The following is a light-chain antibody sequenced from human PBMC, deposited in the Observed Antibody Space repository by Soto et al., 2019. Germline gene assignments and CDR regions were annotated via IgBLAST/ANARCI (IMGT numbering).Light chain of an antibody. J-gene: IGKJ1*01. CDR2: GAS. V-gene: IGKV3-20*01. CDR3: QQYGSSPGT. CDR1: QTVSSNY. Sequence: EIVLTQSPGTLSLSPGERATLSCRASQTVSSNYLAWYQHKAGQAPRLLIHGASSRATGIPDRFSGSGSGTDFTLTISRLEPEDFAVYYCQQYGSSPGTFGQGTNVEIK.